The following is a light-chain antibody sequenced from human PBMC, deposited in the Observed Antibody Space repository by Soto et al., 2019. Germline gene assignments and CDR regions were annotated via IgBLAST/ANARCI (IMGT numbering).Light chain of an antibody. V-gene: IGKV4-1*01. CDR2: WAS. CDR3: QQYYSTPLT. CDR1: QSVLYSSNNKNY. J-gene: IGKJ4*01. Sequence: DIVMTQSPDSLAVSLGERATINCKSGQSVLYSSNNKNYLAWYQQKPGQPPKLLIYWASTRESGVPDRFSGSGSGTDFTLTISSLQAEDVAVYSCQQYYSTPLTFGGGTKVEIK.